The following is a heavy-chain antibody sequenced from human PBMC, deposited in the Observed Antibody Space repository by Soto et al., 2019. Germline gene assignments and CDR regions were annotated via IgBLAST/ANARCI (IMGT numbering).Heavy chain of an antibody. CDR3: ARDLSGFYSSGSWHVNGGNYGWDV. Sequence: ASVKVSCKASGYTFTSYAFSWVRQAPGQGLEWMGWISSYNGKTVYAQSFQGRVTMTTDTSTSTAYMELRSLRSDDTAVYYCARDLSGFYSSGSWHVNGGNYGWDVWGQGTTVTV. CDR1: GYTFTSYA. D-gene: IGHD6-25*01. CDR2: ISSYNGKT. J-gene: IGHJ6*01. V-gene: IGHV1-18*01.